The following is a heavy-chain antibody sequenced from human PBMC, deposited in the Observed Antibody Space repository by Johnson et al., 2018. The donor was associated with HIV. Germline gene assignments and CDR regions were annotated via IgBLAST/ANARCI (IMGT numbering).Heavy chain of an antibody. CDR1: GFTFSSYD. Sequence: EVQLVESGGGLVQPGGSLRLSCAASGFTFSSYDMHWVRQATGKGLEWVSAIGTAGDTYYPGSVKGRFTISRENAKNSLYLQMNRLRAEDTAVYYCAREGGTFYDSSGSLAFDIWGQGTMVAVSS. J-gene: IGHJ3*02. V-gene: IGHV3-13*01. CDR3: AREGGTFYDSSGSLAFDI. CDR2: IGTAGDT. D-gene: IGHD3-22*01.